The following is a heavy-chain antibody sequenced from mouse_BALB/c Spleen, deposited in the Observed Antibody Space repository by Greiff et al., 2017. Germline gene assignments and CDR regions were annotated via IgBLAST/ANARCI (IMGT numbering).Heavy chain of an antibody. CDR2: INSNGGST. V-gene: IGHV5-6-2*01. CDR3: ARQGDYDAPFFYYAMDY. Sequence: EVKLVESGGGLVKLGGSLKLSCAASGFTFSSYYMSWVRQTPEKRLELVAAINSNGGSTYYPDTVKGRFTISRDNAKNTLYLQMSSLKSEDTALYYCARQGDYDAPFFYYAMDYWGQGTSVTVSS. CDR1: GFTFSSYY. D-gene: IGHD2-4*01. J-gene: IGHJ4*01.